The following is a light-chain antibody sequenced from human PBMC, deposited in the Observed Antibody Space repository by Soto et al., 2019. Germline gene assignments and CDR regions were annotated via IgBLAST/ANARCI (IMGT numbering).Light chain of an antibody. V-gene: IGKV3D-15*01. CDR3: QQYNNWPAIT. CDR1: QSISSN. CDR2: GAS. J-gene: IGKJ5*01. Sequence: EIVMTQSPPTLSVSPGERAALSCRASQSISSNLAWYQQKPGQAPRLLIYGASTRATGIPARFSGSGSGTEVTLTISSLQSEDFAVYYCQQYNNWPAITFGQGTRLEIK.